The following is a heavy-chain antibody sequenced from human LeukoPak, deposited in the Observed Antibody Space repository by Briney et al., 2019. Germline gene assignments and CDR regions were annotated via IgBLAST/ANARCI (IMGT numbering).Heavy chain of an antibody. CDR1: GFTVSSNY. J-gene: IGHJ6*02. D-gene: IGHD6-6*01. CDR3: ARDRGVIAARPYYYGMDV. CDR2: IYSGGST. V-gene: IGHV3-66*01. Sequence: PGGSLRLSCAASGFTVSSNYMSWVRQAPGKGLEWVSVIYSGGSTYYADSVKGRFTISRDNSKNTLYLQMNSLRAEDTAVHYCARDRGVIAARPYYYGMDVWGQGTTVTVSS.